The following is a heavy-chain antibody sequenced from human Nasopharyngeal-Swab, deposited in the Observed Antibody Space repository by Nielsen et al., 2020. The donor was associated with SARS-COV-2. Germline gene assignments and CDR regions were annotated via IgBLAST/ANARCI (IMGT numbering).Heavy chain of an antibody. D-gene: IGHD5-18*01. V-gene: IGHV1-24*01. J-gene: IGHJ3*02. CDR3: ATQKLWSSGVDI. CDR1: GYTLTESS. Sequence: ASVKVSRKVSGYTLTESSMHWVRQAPGKGLEWMGGFDPEEGERFSAQRFQGRVTMTEDTSTDTAYMELSSLRSADTAVYYCATQKLWSSGVDIWGQGTMVTVSS. CDR2: FDPEEGER.